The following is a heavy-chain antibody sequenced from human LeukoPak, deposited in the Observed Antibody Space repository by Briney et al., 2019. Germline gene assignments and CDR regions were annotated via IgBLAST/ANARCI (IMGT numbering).Heavy chain of an antibody. CDR2: IIPIFGTA. CDR3: ARDQSRDGYNLDPFDI. V-gene: IGHV1-69*05. D-gene: IGHD5-24*01. Sequence: SVKVSCNASRGTFSSYAISWVRQAPGQGLEWMGGIIPIFGTANYAQKFQGRVTITTDESTSTAYMELSSLRSEDTAVYYCARDQSRDGYNLDPFDIWGQGTMVTVSS. J-gene: IGHJ3*02. CDR1: RGTFSSYA.